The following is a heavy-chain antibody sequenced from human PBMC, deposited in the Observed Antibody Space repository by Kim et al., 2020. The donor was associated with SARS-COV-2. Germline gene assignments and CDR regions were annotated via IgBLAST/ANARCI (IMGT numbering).Heavy chain of an antibody. Sequence: GGSLRLSCSASGFTFSSYAMHWVRQAPGKGLEYVSAISSNGGSTYYADSVKGRFTISRDNSKNTLYLQMSRLRAEDTAVYYCVKDSSITIFGVVENYYFDYWGQGTLVTVSS. D-gene: IGHD3-3*01. V-gene: IGHV3-64D*09. CDR1: GFTFSSYA. CDR3: VKDSSITIFGVVENYYFDY. J-gene: IGHJ4*02. CDR2: ISSNGGST.